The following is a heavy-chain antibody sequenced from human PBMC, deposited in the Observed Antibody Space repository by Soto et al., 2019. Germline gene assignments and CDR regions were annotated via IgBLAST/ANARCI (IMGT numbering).Heavy chain of an antibody. CDR1: GYTFTSYG. Sequence: ASVKVACKASGYTFTSYGISWVRQAPGQGLEWMGWISAYNGNTNYAQKLQGRVTMTTDTSTSTAYMELRSLRSDDTAVYYCARGGRSLCYYYYYMDVWGKGTTVTVSS. V-gene: IGHV1-18*01. CDR3: ARGGRSLCYYYYYMDV. CDR2: ISAYNGNT. D-gene: IGHD3-16*01. J-gene: IGHJ6*03.